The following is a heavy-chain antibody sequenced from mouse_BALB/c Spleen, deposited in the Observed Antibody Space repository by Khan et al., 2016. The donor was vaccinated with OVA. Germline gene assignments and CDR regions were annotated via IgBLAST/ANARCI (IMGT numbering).Heavy chain of an antibody. J-gene: IGHJ3*01. CDR1: GYTFTSYT. CDR2: INPSNGYT. CDR3: VIDGAYYRNDGWFAY. V-gene: IGHV1-4*01. Sequence: QVQLKESGAELARPGASVKMSCKASGYTFTSYTIHWIKQRPGQGLEWIGYINPSNGYTNYNQKFKDKATLTADKSSTTAYMQLSSLTSYDSAVYNFVIDGAYYRNDGWFAYWGQGTLVTVSA. D-gene: IGHD2-14*01.